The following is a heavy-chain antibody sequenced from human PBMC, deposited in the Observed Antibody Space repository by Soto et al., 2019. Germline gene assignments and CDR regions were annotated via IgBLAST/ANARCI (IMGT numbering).Heavy chain of an antibody. D-gene: IGHD1-1*01. V-gene: IGHV1-18*01. Sequence: QVHLVQSGAEVKKPGASVKVSCKASGYTFTSYGITWVRQAPGQGLEWMGWISAHNGNTDYAQKLPARVIVTRAPSPSPAYMELRSLSSDATAVYYCARGRYGDYWGQGALVTVSS. CDR2: ISAHNGNT. CDR3: ARGRYGDY. J-gene: IGHJ4*02. CDR1: GYTFTSYG.